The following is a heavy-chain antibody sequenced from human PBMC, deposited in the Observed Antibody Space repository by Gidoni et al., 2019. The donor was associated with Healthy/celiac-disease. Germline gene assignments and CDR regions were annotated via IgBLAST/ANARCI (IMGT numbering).Heavy chain of an antibody. J-gene: IGHJ5*02. Sequence: EVQLVESGGGVVRPGGSLRLSCAASGFTFDEYGMSWVRQAPGKGLEWVSGINGNGGSTGYADSVKGRFTISRDNAKNSLYLQMNSLRAEDTALYHCARDFYGSGSILNWFDPWGQGTLVTVSS. CDR3: ARDFYGSGSILNWFDP. V-gene: IGHV3-20*01. D-gene: IGHD3-10*01. CDR2: INGNGGST. CDR1: GFTFDEYG.